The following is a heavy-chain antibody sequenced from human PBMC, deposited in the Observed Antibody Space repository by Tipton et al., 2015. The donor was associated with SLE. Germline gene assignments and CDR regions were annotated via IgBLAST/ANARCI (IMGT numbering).Heavy chain of an antibody. Sequence: GSLRLSCAASGFTLSRNWMHWVHQAPGKGLVWVSRINPDGTTINYADSVRGRFTISRDDAEDTLYLQMNSLRAEDTAVYYCARDDIAADDMDVWGQGTTVTVSS. CDR3: ARDDIAADDMDV. D-gene: IGHD6-6*01. CDR1: GFTLSRNW. V-gene: IGHV3-74*01. CDR2: INPDGTTI. J-gene: IGHJ6*02.